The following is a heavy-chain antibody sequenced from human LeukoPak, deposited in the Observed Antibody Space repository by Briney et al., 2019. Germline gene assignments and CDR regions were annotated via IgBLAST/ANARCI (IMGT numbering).Heavy chain of an antibody. J-gene: IGHJ4*02. CDR1: GFTFSSYA. CDR3: ARDYFHITMVRGVSY. V-gene: IGHV3-30-3*01. Sequence: GRSLRLSCAASGFTFSSYAMHWVRQAPGKGLEWVAVISYDGSNKYYADSVKGRFTISRDNSKNTLYLQMNSLRAEDTAVYYCARDYFHITMVRGVSYRGQGTLVTVSS. CDR2: ISYDGSNK. D-gene: IGHD3-10*01.